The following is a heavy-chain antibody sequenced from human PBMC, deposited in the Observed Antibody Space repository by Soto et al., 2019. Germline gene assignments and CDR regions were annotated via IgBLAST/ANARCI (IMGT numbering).Heavy chain of an antibody. J-gene: IGHJ4*02. Sequence: GGSLRLSCAASGFTFTTYWMAWVRQAPGKGLEWVANIKQDGSERYYVDSVKGRFTISRDNAKSSLYLQMNSLRAEDTAVYYCARDSGPSDYWGQGTLVTVSS. CDR1: GFTFTTYW. D-gene: IGHD1-1*01. V-gene: IGHV3-7*01. CDR2: IKQDGSER. CDR3: ARDSGPSDY.